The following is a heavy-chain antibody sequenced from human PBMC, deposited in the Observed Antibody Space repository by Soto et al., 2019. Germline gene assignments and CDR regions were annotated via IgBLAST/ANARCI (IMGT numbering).Heavy chain of an antibody. Sequence: QVQLQESGPGLVKPSGTLSLTCVVSGGSITSSHWWSWVRQTPGKGLEWIGEIFHIGHTNYNPSLMGRVTISLDQAKNQFTLKMTSMTAAATAVFYFGRREYGMDVWGQGTTVTASS. CDR1: GGSITSSHW. J-gene: IGHJ6*02. CDR3: GRREYGMDV. V-gene: IGHV4-4*02. CDR2: IFHIGHT.